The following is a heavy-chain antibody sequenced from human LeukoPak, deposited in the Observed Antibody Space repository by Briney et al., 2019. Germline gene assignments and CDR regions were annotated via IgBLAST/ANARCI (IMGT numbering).Heavy chain of an antibody. CDR2: ISSSGST. CDR3: ARCGNSYGTGYQFDP. CDR1: GDSISSHY. J-gene: IGHJ5*02. D-gene: IGHD5-18*01. Sequence: SETLSLTCFVSGDSISSHYWNWIRQPPGKGLEWIGYISSSGSTNYNPSLKSRVTVSIDTSKNQFSLNLNSVDAADTAVYFCARCGNSYGTGYQFDPWSQGTLVTVSS. V-gene: IGHV4-59*11.